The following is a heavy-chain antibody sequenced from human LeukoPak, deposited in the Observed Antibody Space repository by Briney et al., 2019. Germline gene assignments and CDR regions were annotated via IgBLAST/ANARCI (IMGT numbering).Heavy chain of an antibody. J-gene: IGHJ4*02. Sequence: SGGSLRLSCAASGFTFSSYSMNWVRQAPGKGLEWVSQISRTNSTIYYADSVKGRFTISRDNGKNSVYLQMNSLRAEDTAVYYCARFIAAPYYFDYWGRGTLVTVSS. V-gene: IGHV3-48*01. CDR1: GFTFSSYS. D-gene: IGHD6-13*01. CDR2: ISRTNSTI. CDR3: ARFIAAPYYFDY.